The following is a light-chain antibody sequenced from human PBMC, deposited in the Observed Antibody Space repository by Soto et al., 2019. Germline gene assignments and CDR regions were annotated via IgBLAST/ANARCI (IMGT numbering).Light chain of an antibody. CDR1: QSFTSRS. J-gene: IGKJ1*01. CDR3: QQYDSSPWT. V-gene: IGKV3-20*01. CDR2: GTS. Sequence: EIVLTQSPGTLSLSPGERATLSCRASQSFTSRSLAWYQQKPGLAPRLLISGTSNRAAGIPHRFSGSGSGTAFTLTISRLEPEDFAVYYCQQYDSSPWTFGQGTKVEIK.